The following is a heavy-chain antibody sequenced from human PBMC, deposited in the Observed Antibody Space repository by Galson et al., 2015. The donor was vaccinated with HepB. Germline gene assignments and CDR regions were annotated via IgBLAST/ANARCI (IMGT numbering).Heavy chain of an antibody. D-gene: IGHD6-6*01. J-gene: IGHJ3*02. V-gene: IGHV3-23*01. Sequence: SLRLSCAASGFTFTSYAMIWVRQAPGKGLEWVPVISGSGGNPYYADSVKGRFTISRDNSKNTLYLQMNSLRAEDTAVYYCAKGGSIEDPHGAFDIWGRGTMVTVSS. CDR1: GFTFTSYA. CDR3: AKGGSIEDPHGAFDI. CDR2: ISGSGGNP.